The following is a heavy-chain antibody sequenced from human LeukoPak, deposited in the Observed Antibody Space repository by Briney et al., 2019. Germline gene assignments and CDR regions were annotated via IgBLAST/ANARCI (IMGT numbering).Heavy chain of an antibody. CDR1: GFTFSSYS. V-gene: IGHV3-21*01. J-gene: IGHJ4*02. Sequence: PGGSLRLSCAASGFTFSSYSMNWVRQAPGKGLEWVSSISSSSSYIYYADSVKGRFTISRDNAKNSLYLQMNSLRAEDTAVYYCAGRRQVRQLLSVYWGQGTLVTVSS. CDR2: ISSSSSYI. D-gene: IGHD2-2*01. CDR3: AGRRQVRQLLSVY.